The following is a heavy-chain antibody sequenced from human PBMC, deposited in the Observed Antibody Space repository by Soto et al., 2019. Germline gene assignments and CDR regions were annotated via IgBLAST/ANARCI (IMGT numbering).Heavy chain of an antibody. D-gene: IGHD2-2*01. CDR3: ARLSIDRHCSGNSCFHFDH. CDR1: GFTFSSYA. J-gene: IGHJ4*02. Sequence: QVPLVESGGGVVQPGRSLRLSCAASGFTFSSYALHWVRQAPGKGLEWVAVISYAGTNKYVADSVRGRFTISRDNSKTTLYLQMNSLRPEDTSVYYCARLSIDRHCSGNSCFHFDHWGQGTLVTVSS. V-gene: IGHV3-30*04. CDR2: ISYAGTNK.